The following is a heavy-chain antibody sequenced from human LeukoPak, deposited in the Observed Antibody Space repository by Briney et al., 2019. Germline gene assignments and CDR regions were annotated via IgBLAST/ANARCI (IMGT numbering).Heavy chain of an antibody. CDR1: GYTFINYG. CDR2: INAGDGNA. CDR3: ARDNSYAIY. D-gene: IGHD2-2*01. J-gene: IGHJ4*02. V-gene: IGHV1-3*01. Sequence: ASVKVSCKASGYTFINYGMHWVRQAPGQRLEWMGWINAGDGNAKYSQKFQGRVTITRDTSARTAYMEVSSLRSEDTAVYYCARDNSYAIYWGQGTLVTVSS.